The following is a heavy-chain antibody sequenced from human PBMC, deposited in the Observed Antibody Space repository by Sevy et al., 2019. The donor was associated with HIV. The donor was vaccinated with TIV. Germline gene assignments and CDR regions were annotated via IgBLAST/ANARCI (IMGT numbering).Heavy chain of an antibody. V-gene: IGHV4-59*01. D-gene: IGHD6-19*01. CDR3: ARELISGRYYGMDV. CDR2: IYYTGST. Sequence: SETLSLTCTVSGGSISSYYWNWIRQSPGKGLEGIVYIYYTGSTNYNPSLKSRVTISVDTSKNQFSLKLSSVTAADTAVYYCARELISGRYYGMDVWGQGTTVTVSS. CDR1: GGSISSYY. J-gene: IGHJ6*02.